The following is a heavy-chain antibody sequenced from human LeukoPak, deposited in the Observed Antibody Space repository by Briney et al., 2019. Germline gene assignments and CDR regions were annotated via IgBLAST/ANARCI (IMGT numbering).Heavy chain of an antibody. D-gene: IGHD4-17*01. CDR3: TRSDDYGDYLVDY. CDR2: ITSSSGYI. J-gene: IGHJ4*02. V-gene: IGHV3-21*01. CDR1: GFTFSTYA. Sequence: GGSLRLSCAASGFTFSTYAMNWVRQAPGKGLEWVSTITSSSGYIYYADSMKGRFTTSRDNAKYSLYLQMTSLRAEDTAVYYCTRSDDYGDYLVDYWGQGTLVTVSS.